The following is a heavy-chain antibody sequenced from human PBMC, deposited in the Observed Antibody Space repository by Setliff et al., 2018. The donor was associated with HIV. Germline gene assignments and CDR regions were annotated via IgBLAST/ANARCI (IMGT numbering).Heavy chain of an antibody. Sequence: PSETLSLTCSVSGGSIHSSDYYWGWIRQPPGKGLEWIGTVYYTGSTFYNPSLESRVTISVDTSKNQFSLKLRSVTATDTTVYYCARLILGELPLFGPYWYFDLWGRGTLVTVSS. CDR1: GGSIHSSDYY. J-gene: IGHJ2*01. V-gene: IGHV4-39*01. CDR2: VYYTGST. D-gene: IGHD3-16*02. CDR3: ARLILGELPLFGPYWYFDL.